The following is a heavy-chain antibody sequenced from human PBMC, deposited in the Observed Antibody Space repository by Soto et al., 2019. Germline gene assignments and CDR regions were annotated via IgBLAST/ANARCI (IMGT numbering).Heavy chain of an antibody. CDR3: ARRGSGSYSDY. Sequence: QLQLQESGPGLVKPSETLSLTCTVSGGSISSSSYYWGWIRQPPGKGLEWIGSIYYSGSTYYNPSLQRRXPXSXXTSKNQFSLKLSSVTAADTAVYYCARRGSGSYSDYWGQGTLVTVSS. J-gene: IGHJ4*02. V-gene: IGHV4-39*01. CDR2: IYYSGST. D-gene: IGHD3-10*01. CDR1: GGSISSSSYY.